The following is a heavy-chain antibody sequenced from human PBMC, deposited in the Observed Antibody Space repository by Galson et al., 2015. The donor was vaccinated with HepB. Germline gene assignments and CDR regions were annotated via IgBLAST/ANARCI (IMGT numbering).Heavy chain of an antibody. CDR2: IYPGVSDT. D-gene: IGHD2-2*01. J-gene: IGHJ6*02. V-gene: IGHV5-51*01. CDR1: GYSFTSYW. Sequence: QSGAEVKKPGESLKISCKGSGYSFTSYWIGWVRQMPGKGLEWMGIIYPGVSDTRYSPSFQGQVTISADKSISTAYLQWSSLKASDTAMYYCARGPSTSSHPRDYYYGMDVWGQGTTATVSS. CDR3: ARGPSTSSHPRDYYYGMDV.